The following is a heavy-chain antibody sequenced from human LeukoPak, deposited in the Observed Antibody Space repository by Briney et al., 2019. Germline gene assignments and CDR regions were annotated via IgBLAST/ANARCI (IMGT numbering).Heavy chain of an antibody. D-gene: IGHD3-10*01. V-gene: IGHV3-23*01. CDR1: GFTFSSYG. CDR3: ARRDSGYHGSGSYLAY. Sequence: GGSLRLSCAASGFTFSSYGMHWVRQAPGKGLEWVSAVSGSGGSTYYADSVRGRFTISRDNSKNTLYLQMNSLRAEDTAIYYCARRDSGYHGSGSYLAYWGQGTLVTVSS. CDR2: VSGSGGST. J-gene: IGHJ4*02.